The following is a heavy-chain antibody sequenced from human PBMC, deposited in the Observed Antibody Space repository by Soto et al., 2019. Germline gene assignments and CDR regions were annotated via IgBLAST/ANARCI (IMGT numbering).Heavy chain of an antibody. CDR1: GFTFSSYS. CDR3: ARELAAADCFDY. Sequence: EVQLVESGGGLVQPGGSLRLSCAASGFTFSSYSMNWVRQAPGKGLEWISYIRCSSSSIYYADSVKGRFTISRDNAKNSLYLQMNSLRDEDTAVYYCARELAAADCFDYWGQGTLVTVSS. J-gene: IGHJ4*02. D-gene: IGHD6-13*01. CDR2: IRCSSSSI. V-gene: IGHV3-48*02.